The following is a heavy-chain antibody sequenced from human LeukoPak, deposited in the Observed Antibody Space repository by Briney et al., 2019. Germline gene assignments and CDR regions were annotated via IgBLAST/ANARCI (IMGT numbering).Heavy chain of an antibody. CDR2: INPNSGGT. D-gene: IGHD3-22*01. V-gene: IGHV1-2*02. CDR3: ARGSPPRRNYDSRGYYSYYFDY. J-gene: IGHJ4*02. Sequence: ASVKVSCKASGYTFTGYYMHWVRQAPGQGLEWMGWINPNSGGTNYAQKFQGRVTMTTDTSTSTVYMELRSLRSDDTAVYYCARGSPPRRNYDSRGYYSYYFDYWGQGTLVTVSS. CDR1: GYTFTGYY.